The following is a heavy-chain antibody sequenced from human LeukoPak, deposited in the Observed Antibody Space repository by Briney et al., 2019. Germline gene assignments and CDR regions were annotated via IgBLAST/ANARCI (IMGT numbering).Heavy chain of an antibody. CDR1: GFTFKNYA. J-gene: IGHJ4*02. D-gene: IGHD3-10*01. CDR3: ATGSAQYYFDS. V-gene: IGHV3-23*01. CDR2: IIESGEST. Sequence: GGSLRLSCAASGFTFKNYAMYWVRQAPGKGLEWVSAIIESGESTYYTDSVKGRFTISRDNSKNTLYLQMNSLRAEDTAFYYCATGSAQYYFDSWGQGTLVTVSS.